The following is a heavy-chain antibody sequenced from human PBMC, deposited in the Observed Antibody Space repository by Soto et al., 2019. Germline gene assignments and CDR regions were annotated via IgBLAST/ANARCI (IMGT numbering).Heavy chain of an antibody. CDR2: IYYSGST. CDR1: GGSISSSSYY. J-gene: IGHJ6*02. Sequence: SETLSLTCTVSGGSISSSSYYWGWIRQPPGKGLEWIGSIYYSGSTYYNPSLKSRVTISVDTSKNQFSLKLSSVTAADTAVYYCARDNWNYASGWDGTGWYYYGMDVWGQGTTVTVSS. V-gene: IGHV4-39*02. D-gene: IGHD1-7*01. CDR3: ARDNWNYASGWDGTGWYYYGMDV.